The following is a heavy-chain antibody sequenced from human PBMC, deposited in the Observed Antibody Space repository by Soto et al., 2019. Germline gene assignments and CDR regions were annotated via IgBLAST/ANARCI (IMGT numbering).Heavy chain of an antibody. CDR2: INAGNGNT. D-gene: IGHD5-18*01. V-gene: IGHV1-3*01. CDR1: GYTFTSYA. Sequence: EASVKVSCKASGYTFTSYAMHWVRQAPGQRLEWMGWINAGNGNTKYSQKFQGRVTITRDTSASTAYMELSSLRSEDTAVYYCARGGGYSYGPYYFDYWGQGTLVTVSS. CDR3: ARGGGYSYGPYYFDY. J-gene: IGHJ4*02.